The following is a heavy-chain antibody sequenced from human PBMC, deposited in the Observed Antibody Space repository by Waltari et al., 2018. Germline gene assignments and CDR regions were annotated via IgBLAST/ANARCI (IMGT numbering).Heavy chain of an antibody. V-gene: IGHV3-7*04. CDR1: GFTFSNFW. J-gene: IGHJ4*02. CDR2: INQDGSGE. CDR3: QRGDY. Sequence: EVQLVESGGGLVQPGGSLRLSCAASGFTFSNFWMSWARQAPGKGLEWVANINQDGSGEYYVDSVKGRFTISRDNAKNSLYLQINSLRAEDTAVYYCQRGDYWGQGTLVTVSS.